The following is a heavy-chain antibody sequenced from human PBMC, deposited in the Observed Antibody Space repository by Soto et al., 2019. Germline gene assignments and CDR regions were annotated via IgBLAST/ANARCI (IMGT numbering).Heavy chain of an antibody. CDR1: GGTFSSYA. CDR3: ARDRFQTMIRGYGMDV. J-gene: IGHJ6*02. CDR2: IIPIFGTA. D-gene: IGHD3-22*01. V-gene: IGHV1-69*13. Sequence: SVKVSCKASGGTFSSYAISWVRQAPGQGLEWMGGIIPIFGTANYAQKFQGRVTTTADESTSTAYMELSSLRSEDTAVYYCARDRFQTMIRGYGMDVWGQGTTVTVSS.